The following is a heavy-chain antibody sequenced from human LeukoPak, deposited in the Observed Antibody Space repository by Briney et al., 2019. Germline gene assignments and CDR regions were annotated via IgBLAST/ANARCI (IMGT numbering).Heavy chain of an antibody. Sequence: PGGSLRLSCAASGFTFSSYSMNWVRQAPGKGLEWVSSISSSSSYIYYADSVKGRFTISRDNAKNSLYLQMNSLRAEDTAVYYCARQWLGNYYFDFWGQGTLVTVSS. D-gene: IGHD6-19*01. CDR1: GFTFSSYS. CDR2: ISSSSSYI. V-gene: IGHV3-21*01. J-gene: IGHJ4*02. CDR3: ARQWLGNYYFDF.